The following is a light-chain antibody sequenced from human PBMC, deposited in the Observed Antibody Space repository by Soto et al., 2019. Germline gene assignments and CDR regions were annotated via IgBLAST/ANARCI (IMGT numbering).Light chain of an antibody. V-gene: IGKV3-20*01. Sequence: EIVLTQSPGTLSLSPGERATLSCRASQSMGSNVAWYQQKPGQAPRLLIYGAFTRATGIPDRFSGSGSGTDFTLTISRLEPEDFAVYYCQQHETLITFGQGTRLEIK. CDR3: QQHETLIT. CDR1: QSMGSN. J-gene: IGKJ5*01. CDR2: GAF.